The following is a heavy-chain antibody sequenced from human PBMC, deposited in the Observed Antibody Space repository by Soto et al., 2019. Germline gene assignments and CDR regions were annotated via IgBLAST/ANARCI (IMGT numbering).Heavy chain of an antibody. Sequence: GASVKVSCKASGFTFTNYGISWVRQAPGQGLEWMGWLNTYNGNTNYAQKLQGRVTMTTDTSTSTAYMELRSLRSDDTAVYYCARDGVAGRHDAFDIWGQGTMVTVSS. J-gene: IGHJ3*02. CDR3: ARDGVAGRHDAFDI. CDR1: GFTFTNYG. V-gene: IGHV1-18*04. CDR2: LNTYNGNT. D-gene: IGHD6-19*01.